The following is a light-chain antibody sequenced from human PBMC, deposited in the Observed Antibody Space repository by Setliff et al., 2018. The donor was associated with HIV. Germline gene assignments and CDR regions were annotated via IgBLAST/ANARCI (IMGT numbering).Light chain of an antibody. Sequence: QSVLTQPASVSGSPGQPITISCTGTSSDVGSYNLVSWYQQHPGKAPKLMIYEVSKRPSGVSNRFSGSKSGNTASLTISGLQAEDEAGYYCCSYAGSSTLVFGIGTKVTVL. V-gene: IGLV2-23*02. J-gene: IGLJ1*01. CDR1: SSDVGSYNL. CDR3: CSYAGSSTLV. CDR2: EVS.